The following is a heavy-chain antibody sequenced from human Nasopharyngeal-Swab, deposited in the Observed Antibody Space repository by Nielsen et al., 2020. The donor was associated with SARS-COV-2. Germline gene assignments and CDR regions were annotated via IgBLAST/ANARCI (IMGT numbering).Heavy chain of an antibody. Sequence: VRQAPGKGLEWIGETRHSGSGNYKPSLNSRVSMSVDASKNQSSLKLDSVTAADTAVYYCARGGRHGCSSANRPCAIDVWGQGATVTVSS. CDR2: TRHSGSG. J-gene: IGHJ6*02. V-gene: IGHV4-4*02. D-gene: IGHD2-2*01. CDR3: ARGGRHGCSSANRPCAIDV.